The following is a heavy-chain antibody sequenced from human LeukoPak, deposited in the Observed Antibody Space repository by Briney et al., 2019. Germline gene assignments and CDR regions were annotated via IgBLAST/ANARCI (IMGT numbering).Heavy chain of an antibody. V-gene: IGHV3-48*03. D-gene: IGHD2-21*02. CDR2: TSGSGSTI. CDR3: ARDLRCGGDCPGH. Sequence: GGSLRLSCAASGFSFSTYEMNWVRQAPGKGLEWVSYTSGSGSTIYYADSVKGRFTISRDNAKNSLYLQMNSLRAEDTAVYYCARDLRCGGDCPGHWGQGTLVTVSS. CDR1: GFSFSTYE. J-gene: IGHJ4*02.